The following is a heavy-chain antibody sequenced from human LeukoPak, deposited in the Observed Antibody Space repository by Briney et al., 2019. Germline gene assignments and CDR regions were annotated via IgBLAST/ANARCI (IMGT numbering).Heavy chain of an antibody. CDR2: IKVDGSEM. Sequence: PGGSLRLSCAASGFTFRNYWMSWVRQAPGKGLEWVANIKVDGSEMFYVDSAKGRFTISRDNAKDLLYLQMNRLRAEDTAVYYCARDKLTGDSYFTYWGQGTLVTVSS. CDR1: GFTFRNYW. V-gene: IGHV3-7*04. D-gene: IGHD7-27*01. J-gene: IGHJ4*02. CDR3: ARDKLTGDSYFTY.